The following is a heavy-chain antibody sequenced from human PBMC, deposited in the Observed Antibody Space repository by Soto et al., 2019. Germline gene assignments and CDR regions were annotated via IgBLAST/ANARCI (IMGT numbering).Heavy chain of an antibody. D-gene: IGHD2-21*02. Sequence: QVQLVESGGGVVQPGRSLRLSCAASGFTFSSYAMHWVRQAPGKGLEWVSIISYDGSNKYYAGSVEGRFTISRDNSKNTLYLQMNSLRAEDTAVYYCASLVTAIRSFGVDVWGQGTTVTVSS. CDR2: ISYDGSNK. J-gene: IGHJ6*02. CDR1: GFTFSSYA. V-gene: IGHV3-30-3*01. CDR3: ASLVTAIRSFGVDV.